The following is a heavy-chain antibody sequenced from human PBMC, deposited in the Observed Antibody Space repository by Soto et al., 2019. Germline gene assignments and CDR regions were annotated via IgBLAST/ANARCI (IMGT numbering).Heavy chain of an antibody. Sequence: QVQLVESGGGVVQPGRSLRLSCAASGFTFSSYTMHWVRQAPGKGLEWVAVISYDGSNKYYEDSVKGRFTISRDNSKNTLYLQMNSLRAEDTAVYYCARDSYGPPREYYGMDVWGQGTTVTVSS. J-gene: IGHJ6*02. V-gene: IGHV3-30*04. CDR2: ISYDGSNK. CDR1: GFTFSSYT. D-gene: IGHD3-10*01. CDR3: ARDSYGPPREYYGMDV.